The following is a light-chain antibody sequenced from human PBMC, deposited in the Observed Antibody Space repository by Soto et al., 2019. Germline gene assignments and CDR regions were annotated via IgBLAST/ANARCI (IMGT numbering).Light chain of an antibody. V-gene: IGKV3-20*01. J-gene: IGKJ4*01. CDR1: QSVSSSY. CDR3: QQYGSSPLT. Sequence: EIVLTQSPGTLSLSPGERATLSCRASQSVSSSYLAWYQQKPGQAPRLLIYGASSRATGIPDRFSGSGSGTDFTLTISRLEPEDCALYYCQQYGSSPLTFGGGTKVEIK. CDR2: GAS.